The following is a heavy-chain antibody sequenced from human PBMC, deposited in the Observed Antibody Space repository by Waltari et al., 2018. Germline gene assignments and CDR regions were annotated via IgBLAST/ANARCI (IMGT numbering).Heavy chain of an antibody. J-gene: IGHJ5*02. D-gene: IGHD3-16*01. CDR3: ARDRLLRRGIDP. CDR1: GFTFSSYW. V-gene: IGHV3-7*03. Sequence: EEQLVESGGGLVQPGGSLRLSCTGSGFTFSSYWMSWVRQAPGKGPEWVANIRQDSSEKYYVDSVKGRFTISRDNAKNSVYLQMDGLRVEDTGVYFCARDRLLRRGIDPWGQGTLVTVSS. CDR2: IRQDSSEK.